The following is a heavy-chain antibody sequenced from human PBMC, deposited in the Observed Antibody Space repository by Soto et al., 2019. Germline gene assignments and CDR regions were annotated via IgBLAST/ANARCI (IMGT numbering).Heavy chain of an antibody. D-gene: IGHD3-22*01. Sequence: SVKVSCKASGFTFTSSAVQWVRQARGQRLEWIGWIVVGSGNTNYAQKFQERVTITRDMSTSTAYMELSILRSEDTAVYYCAAVGYYDSSGYYYGRAFDIWGQGTMVTVSS. V-gene: IGHV1-58*01. CDR2: IVVGSGNT. CDR1: GFTFTSSA. J-gene: IGHJ3*02. CDR3: AAVGYYDSSGYYYGRAFDI.